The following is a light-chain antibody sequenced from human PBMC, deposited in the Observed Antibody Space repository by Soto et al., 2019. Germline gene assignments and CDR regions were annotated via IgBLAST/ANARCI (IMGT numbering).Light chain of an antibody. CDR3: QQLNSYPFLT. J-gene: IGKJ4*01. CDR2: AAS. Sequence: DIQLTQSPSFLSASVGDRVTITCRASQGISSYLAWYQQKPGKAPKLLTYAASTLQSGVPSRFSGSGSGTEFTITLSNLQPEDCATYYCQQLNSYPFLTFGGGTKVEIK. V-gene: IGKV1-9*01. CDR1: QGISSY.